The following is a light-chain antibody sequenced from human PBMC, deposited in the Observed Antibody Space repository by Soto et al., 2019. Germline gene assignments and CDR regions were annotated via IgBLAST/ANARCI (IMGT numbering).Light chain of an antibody. CDR1: TSDIGTNA. J-gene: IGLJ1*01. CDR2: TNN. Sequence: QSVLTQPPSASGTPGQRVTVSCSGSTSDIGTNAVNWFQHLPGTAPRLLIYTNNQRPSGVPDRFSAPRSGTSASLAISGLQSEDEATYYCATWHDSFYVFGTGTKLTVL. CDR3: ATWHDSFYV. V-gene: IGLV1-44*01.